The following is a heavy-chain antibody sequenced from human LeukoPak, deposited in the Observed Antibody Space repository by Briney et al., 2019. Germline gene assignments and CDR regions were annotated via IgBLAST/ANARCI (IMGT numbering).Heavy chain of an antibody. CDR1: GFTFTSYW. CDR2: IKQDGSEK. V-gene: IGHV3-7*01. Sequence: PGGSLRLSCAASGFTFTSYWMSWVRQAPGKGLEWVANIKQDGSEKYYVDSVKGRFTISRDNSKNTLYLQMNSLRAEDTAVYYCAKPSYYYYYMDVWGKGTTVTISS. J-gene: IGHJ6*03. CDR3: AKPSYYYYYMDV.